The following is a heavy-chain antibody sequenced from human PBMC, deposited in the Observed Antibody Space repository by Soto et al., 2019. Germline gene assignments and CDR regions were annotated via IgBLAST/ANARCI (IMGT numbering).Heavy chain of an antibody. V-gene: IGHV1-69*12. D-gene: IGHD3-9*01. CDR1: GGTFSSYA. J-gene: IGHJ3*02. Sequence: QVQLVQSGAEVKKPGSSVKVSCKASGGTFSSYAISWVRQAPGQGLEWMGGIIPIFGTANYAQKFQGRVPITADQSTSTAYMELSSLRSEDTAVYYCARDIRYFASADFDIWGQGTMVTVSS. CDR3: ARDIRYFASADFDI. CDR2: IIPIFGTA.